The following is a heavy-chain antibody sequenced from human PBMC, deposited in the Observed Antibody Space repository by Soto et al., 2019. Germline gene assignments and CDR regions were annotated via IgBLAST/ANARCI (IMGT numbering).Heavy chain of an antibody. CDR3: ARETYSYDSSGYYDIYYFDH. CDR2: IYYSGST. Sequence: NPSETLSLTCTVAGGSISSYYWSWIRQPPGKGLEWIGYIYYSGSTNYNPSLKSRVTISVDTSKNQFSLKLSSVTAADTAVYHCARETYSYDSSGYYDIYYFDHWGHGTLVTDSS. J-gene: IGHJ4*01. D-gene: IGHD3-22*01. CDR1: GGSISSYY. V-gene: IGHV4-4*08.